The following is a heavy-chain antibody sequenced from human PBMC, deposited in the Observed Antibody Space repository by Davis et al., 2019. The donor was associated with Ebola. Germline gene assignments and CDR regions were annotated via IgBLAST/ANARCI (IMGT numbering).Heavy chain of an antibody. V-gene: IGHV3-23*01. CDR3: AKVDCSSTSCRGFDY. CDR1: GFTFSSYA. J-gene: IGHJ4*02. Sequence: GESLKISCAASGFTFSSYAMSWVRQAPGKGLEWVSAISGSGGSTYYADSVKGRFTISRDNSKNTLYLQMNSLRAEDTAVYYCAKVDCSSTSCRGFDYWGQGTLVTVSS. D-gene: IGHD2-2*01. CDR2: ISGSGGST.